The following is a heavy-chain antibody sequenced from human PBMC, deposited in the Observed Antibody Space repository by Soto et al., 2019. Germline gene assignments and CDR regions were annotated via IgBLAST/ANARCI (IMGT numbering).Heavy chain of an antibody. CDR2: IYWNDDE. CDR3: ARYYYYDSSGSYRNWFDP. D-gene: IGHD3-22*01. J-gene: IGHJ5*02. V-gene: IGHV2-5*01. CDR1: GFSLSTSGVG. Sequence: SGPTLVNPTQTLTLTCTFSGFSLSTSGVGVGWIRQPPGKALEWLALIYWNDDERYRPSLKSRLTITKDTSKNQVVLTMTNMDPVDTATYYCARYYYYDSSGSYRNWFDPWGQGTLVTVSS.